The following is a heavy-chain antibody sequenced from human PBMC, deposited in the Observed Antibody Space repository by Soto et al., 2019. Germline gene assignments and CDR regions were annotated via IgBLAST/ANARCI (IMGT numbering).Heavy chain of an antibody. CDR2: INPSGGST. D-gene: IGHD2-8*01. V-gene: IGHV1-46*01. J-gene: IGHJ6*02. CDR1: GYTFTSYY. Sequence: VASVKVSCKASGYTFTSYYMHWVRQAPGQGLEWMGIINPSGGSTSYAQKFQGRVTMTRDTSTSTVYMELSSLRSEDTAVYYCARDWCTNGVCYSYYGMDVWGQGTTVTVSS. CDR3: ARDWCTNGVCYSYYGMDV.